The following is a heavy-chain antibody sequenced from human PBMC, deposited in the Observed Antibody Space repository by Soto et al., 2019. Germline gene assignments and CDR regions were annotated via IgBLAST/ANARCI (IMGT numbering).Heavy chain of an antibody. CDR2: IDPSDSYT. Sequence: PGESLKISCKGSGYSFTSYWISWVRQMPGKGLEWMGRIDPSDSYTNYSPSFQGHVTISADKSISTAYLQWSSLKASDTAMYYCARLRSCSSTSCYTEADYYYGMDVWGQGTTVTV. V-gene: IGHV5-10-1*01. J-gene: IGHJ6*02. CDR1: GYSFTSYW. D-gene: IGHD2-2*02. CDR3: ARLRSCSSTSCYTEADYYYGMDV.